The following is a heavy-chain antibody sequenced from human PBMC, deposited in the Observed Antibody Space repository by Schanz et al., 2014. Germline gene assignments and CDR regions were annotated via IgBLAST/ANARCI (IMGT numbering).Heavy chain of an antibody. CDR2: ISYDGSNK. V-gene: IGHV3-30*18. CDR1: GFTFSSYG. J-gene: IGHJ6*02. D-gene: IGHD4-4*01. Sequence: VQLVESGGGLVQPGRSLRLSCAVSGFTFSSYGMHWVRQAPGKGLEWVALISYDGSNKHYADSVKGRFTISRDDAKNSLYLQMNSLRAEDTALYYCAKDRQTTVNRVGYYYGMDVWGQGTTVTVSS. CDR3: AKDRQTTVNRVGYYYGMDV.